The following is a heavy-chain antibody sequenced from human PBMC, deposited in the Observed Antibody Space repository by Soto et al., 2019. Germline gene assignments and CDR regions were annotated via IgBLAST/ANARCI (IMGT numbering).Heavy chain of an antibody. Sequence: QVQLVQSGAEVKKPGSSVKVSCKTSGGTFSNFGINWVRQAPGQGLEWMGGIIPIFGTPSYAQKFQGRVTITADEFTSTAFMDLGSLRSEDTAVYYCAGRTAVTFVDGFDIWGQGTMVTVS. V-gene: IGHV1-69*12. J-gene: IGHJ3*02. CDR3: AGRTAVTFVDGFDI. D-gene: IGHD4-17*01. CDR1: GGTFSNFG. CDR2: IIPIFGTP.